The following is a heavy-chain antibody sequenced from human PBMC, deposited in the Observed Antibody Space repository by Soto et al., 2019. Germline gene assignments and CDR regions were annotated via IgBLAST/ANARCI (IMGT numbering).Heavy chain of an antibody. Sequence: PSETLSLTCTVSGGSISSYYWSWIRQPPGKGLEWIGYIYYSGSTNYNPSLKSRVTISVDTSKNQFSLKLSSVTAADTAVYYCAGSYSSSWYGYYYYYMDVWGKGTTVTVS. CDR1: GGSISSYY. CDR2: IYYSGST. J-gene: IGHJ6*03. V-gene: IGHV4-59*01. D-gene: IGHD6-13*01. CDR3: AGSYSSSWYGYYYYYMDV.